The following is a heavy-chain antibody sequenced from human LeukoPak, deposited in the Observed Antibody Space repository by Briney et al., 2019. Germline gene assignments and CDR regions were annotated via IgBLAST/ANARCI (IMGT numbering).Heavy chain of an antibody. CDR3: AREAISYYYDSSGPAGYFQH. D-gene: IGHD3-22*01. CDR2: IYYSGST. V-gene: IGHV4-31*03. Sequence: SQTLSLTCTVSGGSISSGVYYWSWIRQHPGKGLEWIGYIYYSGSTYYNPSLKSRVTISVDTSKNQFSLKLSSVTAADTAVYYCAREAISYYYDSSGPAGYFQHWGQGTLVTVSS. J-gene: IGHJ1*01. CDR1: GGSISSGVYY.